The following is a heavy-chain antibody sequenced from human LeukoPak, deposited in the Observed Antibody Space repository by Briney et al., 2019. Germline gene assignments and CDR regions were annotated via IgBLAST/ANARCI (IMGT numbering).Heavy chain of an antibody. Sequence: ASVKVSCKASGYTFTNYGLTWVRQAPGQGLEWMGWIRVYSGNTNYAQKLQGRVTMTTDTSTSTAYMELRSLRSDDTAVYYCARDGNYNYDYWGQGTLVTVSS. J-gene: IGHJ4*02. D-gene: IGHD5-24*01. CDR1: GYTFTNYG. V-gene: IGHV1-18*01. CDR2: IRVYSGNT. CDR3: ARDGNYNYDY.